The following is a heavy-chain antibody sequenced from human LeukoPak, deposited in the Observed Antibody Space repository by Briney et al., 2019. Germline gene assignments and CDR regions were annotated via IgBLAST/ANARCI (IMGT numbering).Heavy chain of an antibody. V-gene: IGHV1-2*02. D-gene: IGHD4-17*01. J-gene: IGHJ4*02. CDR1: GYTFTGYY. CDR3: ARFRGDYASDY. Sequence: ASVKVSCKASGYTFTGYYMHWVRQAPGQGLEWMGWINPNSGGTNYAQKFQGRATMTTDTSTSTAYMELRSLRSNDTAVYYCARFRGDYASDYWGQGTLVTVSS. CDR2: INPNSGGT.